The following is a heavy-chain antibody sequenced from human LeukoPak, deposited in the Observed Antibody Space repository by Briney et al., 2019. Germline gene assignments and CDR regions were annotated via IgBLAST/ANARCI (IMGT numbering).Heavy chain of an antibody. CDR1: GGTFSGYA. CDR2: IIPILGIA. Sequence: ASVKVSCTASGGTFSGYAISWVRQAPGQGLEWMGRIIPILGIANYAQKFQGRVTITADKSTSTAYMELSSLRSEDTAVYYCAREGTGYCSSTSRRSPGNWFDPWGQGTLVTVSS. D-gene: IGHD2-2*03. CDR3: AREGTGYCSSTSRRSPGNWFDP. V-gene: IGHV1-69*04. J-gene: IGHJ5*02.